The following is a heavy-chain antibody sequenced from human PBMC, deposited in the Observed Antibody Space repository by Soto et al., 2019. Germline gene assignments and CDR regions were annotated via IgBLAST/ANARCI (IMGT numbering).Heavy chain of an antibody. J-gene: IGHJ6*02. D-gene: IGHD5-12*01. CDR1: GGTFSNYA. V-gene: IGHV1-69*12. Sequence: QVQLVKSGAEVKKPGSSVKVSCKASGGTFSNYAISWVLQAPGQGIEWMGGIIPIFGTANYAQKFQGRVTITADESTSTAYMELSSLRSEDTAVYYCASSVAKYYYYGMDVWGQGTTVTVSS. CDR2: IIPIFGTA. CDR3: ASSVAKYYYYGMDV.